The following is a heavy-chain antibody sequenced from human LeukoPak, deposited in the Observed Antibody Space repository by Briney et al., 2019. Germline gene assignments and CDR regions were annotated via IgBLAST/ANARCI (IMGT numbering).Heavy chain of an antibody. J-gene: IGHJ4*02. CDR3: AKGKYDFWSGFDY. D-gene: IGHD3-3*01. CDR1: GFTLSSYA. Sequence: AGGSLRLSCAASGFTLSSYAMSWVRQAPGKGLEWVSTIRDSGGSTYYADSVKGRFTISRDNSKNTLYLQMNSLRAEDTAVYYCAKGKYDFWSGFDYWGQGTLVTVPS. V-gene: IGHV3-23*01. CDR2: IRDSGGST.